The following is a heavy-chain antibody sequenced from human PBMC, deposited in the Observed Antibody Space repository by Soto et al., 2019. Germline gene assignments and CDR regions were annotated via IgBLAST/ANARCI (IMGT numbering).Heavy chain of an antibody. V-gene: IGHV3-23*01. Sequence: GGSLRLSCAASGFTFSSYAMSWVRQAPGKGLEWVSAISGSGGSTYYADSVKGRLTISRDNSKNTLYLQMNSLRAEDTAVYYCAKGGSIVATIPTKSRYYYYYYMDVWGKGTTVTVSS. CDR2: ISGSGGST. CDR3: AKGGSIVATIPTKSRYYYYYYMDV. CDR1: GFTFSSYA. J-gene: IGHJ6*03. D-gene: IGHD5-12*01.